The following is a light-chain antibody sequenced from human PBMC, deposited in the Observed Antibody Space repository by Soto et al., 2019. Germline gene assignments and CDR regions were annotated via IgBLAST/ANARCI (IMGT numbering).Light chain of an antibody. J-gene: IGKJ2*01. V-gene: IGKV3-11*01. Sequence: EIVLTQSPATLSLSPGERANLSCRVSQSVSSYLAWYQRKPGQAPRLLIYDASNRATGIPARFSGSGSGTDFTLTISSLEPEDFAVYYCQQRSNWPLYTFGQGTKLEIK. CDR3: QQRSNWPLYT. CDR2: DAS. CDR1: QSVSSY.